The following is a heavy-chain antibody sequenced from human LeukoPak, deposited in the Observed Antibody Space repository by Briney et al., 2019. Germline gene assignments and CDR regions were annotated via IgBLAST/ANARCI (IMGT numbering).Heavy chain of an antibody. CDR2: IYTSGST. Sequence: SETLSLTCTVSGGSISSYYWSWIRQPAGKGLEWIGRIYTSGSTNYNPSLKSRVTMSVVTSKNQFSLKLSSVTAADTAVYYCAREPLSKNYYDHLDDDYWGQGTPVTVSS. CDR1: GGSISSYY. D-gene: IGHD3-22*01. V-gene: IGHV4-4*07. CDR3: AREPLSKNYYDHLDDDY. J-gene: IGHJ4*02.